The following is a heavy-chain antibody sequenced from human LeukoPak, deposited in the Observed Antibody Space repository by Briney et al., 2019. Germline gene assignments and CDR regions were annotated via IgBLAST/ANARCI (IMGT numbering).Heavy chain of an antibody. V-gene: IGHV3-66*01. CDR3: TRSGKGPGWELPHFDF. D-gene: IGHD4-23*01. J-gene: IGHJ4*02. Sequence: PGGSLRLSCAASGFTVNNNYMSWVRQAPGKGLEWVSVIYSGGNTFYADSVRGRFTISRGNSENTLYLQISSLRGEDTAAYYCTRSGKGPGWELPHFDFWGQGTLVTVSS. CDR2: IYSGGNT. CDR1: GFTVNNNY.